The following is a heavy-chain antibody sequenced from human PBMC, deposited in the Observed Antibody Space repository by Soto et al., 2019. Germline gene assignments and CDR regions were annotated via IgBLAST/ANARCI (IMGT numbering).Heavy chain of an antibody. CDR1: GYTFTSYG. J-gene: IGHJ6*02. D-gene: IGHD6-13*01. CDR3: ARGREVSSSWDYYGMDV. Sequence: ASVKVSCKASGYTFTSYGISWVRQAPGQGLEWMGWISAYNGNTNYAQKLQGRVTMTTDTSTSTAYMELSSLRSEDTAVYYCARGREVSSSWDYYGMDVWGQGTTVTVSS. V-gene: IGHV1-18*01. CDR2: ISAYNGNT.